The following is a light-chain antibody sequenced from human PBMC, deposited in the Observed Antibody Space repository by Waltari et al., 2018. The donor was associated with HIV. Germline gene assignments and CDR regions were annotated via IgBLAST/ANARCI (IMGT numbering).Light chain of an antibody. J-gene: IGLJ1*01. V-gene: IGLV2-14*01. CDR2: EVS. CDR1: SSYVGGYNY. CDR3: SSYTSDYTYV. Sequence: QSALTQPASVSGSPGQSITISCPGTSSYVGGYNYVSWYQHHPGKAPKLLIYEVSNRPSGVSNRFSGSKSDNTASLTISGLQAEDEADYYCSSYTSDYTYVFGSGTEVTVL.